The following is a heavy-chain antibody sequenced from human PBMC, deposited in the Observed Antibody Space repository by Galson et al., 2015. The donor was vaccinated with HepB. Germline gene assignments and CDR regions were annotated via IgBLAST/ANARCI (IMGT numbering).Heavy chain of an antibody. CDR1: GDSFTISNYY. J-gene: IGHJ4*02. D-gene: IGHD4/OR15-4a*01. CDR3: ARHMAPRLWGDYGAYYFDH. Sequence: SETLSLTCSVSGDSFTISNYYWAWIRQTPGKGLEWIGSIYYIGTTYYNPSLKRRVTISVDTSKNQFSLKMSSVTATDTAVYHCARHMAPRLWGDYGAYYFDHWGQGTLVTVSS. CDR2: IYYIGTT. V-gene: IGHV4-39*01.